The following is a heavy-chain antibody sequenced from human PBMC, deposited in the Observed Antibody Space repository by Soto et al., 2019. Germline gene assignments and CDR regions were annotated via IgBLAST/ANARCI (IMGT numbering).Heavy chain of an antibody. J-gene: IGHJ2*01. CDR1: GFTFSSYA. V-gene: IGHV3-23*01. CDR2: ISGSGGST. Sequence: PGGSLRLSCAASGFTFSSYAMSWVRQAPGKGLEWVSAISGSGGSTYYADSVKGRFTISRDNSKNTLYLQMNSLRAEDTAVYYCATVDVVGAPRPPSRYGYFDLWGRGTLVTVSS. CDR3: ATVDVVGAPRPPSRYGYFDL. D-gene: IGHD1-26*01.